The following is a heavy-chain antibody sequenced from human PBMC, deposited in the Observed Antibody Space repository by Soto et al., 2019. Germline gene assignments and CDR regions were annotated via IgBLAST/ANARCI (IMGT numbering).Heavy chain of an antibody. CDR2: IIPIFGPA. V-gene: IGHV1-69*13. D-gene: IGHD1-1*01. CDR1: GYTFANYG. Sequence: ASVKVSCKASGYTFANYGINWVRQAPGQGLEWMGGIIPIFGPANFAKKFQGRVTITADESTTTAYMELSSLTSEDTAVYYCATGSFTSTGGRIGYHYNATDVWGQGTTVTVSS. J-gene: IGHJ6*02. CDR3: ATGSFTSTGGRIGYHYNATDV.